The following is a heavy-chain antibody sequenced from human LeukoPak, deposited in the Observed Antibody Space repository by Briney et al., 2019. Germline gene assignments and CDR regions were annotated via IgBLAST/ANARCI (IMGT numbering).Heavy chain of an antibody. CDR3: AVYSGYDYIQFDY. CDR2: IIPIFGTA. J-gene: IGHJ4*02. Sequence: SVKVSCKASGGTFSSYAISWVRQAPGQGLEWMGGIIPIFGTANYAQKFQGRVTITTDESTSTAYMELSSLRSEDTAVYYCAVYSGYDYIQFDYWGQGSLVTVSS. CDR1: GGTFSSYA. V-gene: IGHV1-69*05. D-gene: IGHD5-12*01.